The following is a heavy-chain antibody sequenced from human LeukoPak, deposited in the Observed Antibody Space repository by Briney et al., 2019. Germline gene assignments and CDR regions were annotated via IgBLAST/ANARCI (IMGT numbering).Heavy chain of an antibody. V-gene: IGHV1-69*05. D-gene: IGHD1-26*01. Sequence: SVKVSCKASGGSFSTYPITWVRQAPGQGLEWMGRIIPIFATPNYAQKFQGRVTFITDESTTTVYMELSSLRSGDTAVYYCARGRGSYFEDFDFWGQGTLVTVSS. CDR3: ARGRGSYFEDFDF. J-gene: IGHJ4*02. CDR2: IIPIFATP. CDR1: GGSFSTYP.